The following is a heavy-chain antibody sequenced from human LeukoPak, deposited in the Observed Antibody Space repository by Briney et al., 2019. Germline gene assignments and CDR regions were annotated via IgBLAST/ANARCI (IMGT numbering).Heavy chain of an antibody. J-gene: IGHJ4*02. Sequence: GGSLRLSCAASGFTFSTYTMYWVRHPPGKRLEWVSIIGNNGGGIHYADSAKGRFTISRDNFKNALYLQMNSLRVEDTAVYYCAIDPNWGTHSWGQGVLVTVSS. CDR2: IGNNGGGI. D-gene: IGHD7-27*01. CDR3: AIDPNWGTHS. CDR1: GFTFSTYT. V-gene: IGHV3-23*01.